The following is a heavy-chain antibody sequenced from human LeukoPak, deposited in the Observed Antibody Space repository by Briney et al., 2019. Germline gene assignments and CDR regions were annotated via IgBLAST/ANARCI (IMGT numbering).Heavy chain of an antibody. J-gene: IGHJ3*02. CDR2: IYYSGST. CDR3: ATTTTDSSGYYFPSDAFDI. V-gene: IGHV4-59*08. Sequence: SETLSLTCTVSGGSISSYYWSWIRQPTGKGLEWIGYIYYSGSTNYNPSLKSRVTISVDTSKNQFSLKLSSVTAADTAVYYCATTTTDSSGYYFPSDAFDIWGQGTMVTVSS. D-gene: IGHD3-22*01. CDR1: GGSISSYY.